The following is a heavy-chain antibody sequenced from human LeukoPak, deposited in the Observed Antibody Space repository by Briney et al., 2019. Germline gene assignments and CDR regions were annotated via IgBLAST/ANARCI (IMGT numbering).Heavy chain of an antibody. CDR1: GVSISTYY. CDR3: ARGLVGYSSGWYYFDY. D-gene: IGHD6-19*01. CDR2: IYYSGST. J-gene: IGHJ4*02. V-gene: IGHV4-59*01. Sequence: KPSETLSLTCTVSGVSISTYYWSWIRQPPGKRLEWIGYIYYSGSTNYNPSLKSRVTMSVDTSKNQFSLKLRSVTAADTAVYYCARGLVGYSSGWYYFDYWGQGTLVTVSS.